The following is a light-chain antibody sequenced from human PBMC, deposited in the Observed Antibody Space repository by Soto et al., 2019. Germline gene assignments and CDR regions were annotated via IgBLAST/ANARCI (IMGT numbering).Light chain of an antibody. V-gene: IGKV1-5*01. J-gene: IGKJ1*01. CDR3: QQYNSYQ. Sequence: DIQMTQSPSTLSASVGDRVTITCRASQSISSWLAWYQQKPGKAPKLLIFDASSLESGVPSRFSGSGSGTEFTLTIDSLEPDDVATYYCQQYNSYQFGQGTKVEIK. CDR1: QSISSW. CDR2: DAS.